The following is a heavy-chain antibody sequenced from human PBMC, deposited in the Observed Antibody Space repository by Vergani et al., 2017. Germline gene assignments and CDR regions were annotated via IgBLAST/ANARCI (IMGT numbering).Heavy chain of an antibody. J-gene: IGHJ5*02. CDR3: AKDRYYDFWSGYYTRDNWFDP. Sequence: EVQLVESGGGLVQPGGSLRLSCAASGFTFSSYAMSWVRQAPGKGLEWVSAISGSGGSTYYADSVKGRFTISRDNSKNTLYLQMNSLRAEDTAVYYCAKDRYYDFWSGYYTRDNWFDPWGQGTLVTVSS. CDR1: GFTFSSYA. D-gene: IGHD3-3*01. CDR2: ISGSGGST. V-gene: IGHV3-23*04.